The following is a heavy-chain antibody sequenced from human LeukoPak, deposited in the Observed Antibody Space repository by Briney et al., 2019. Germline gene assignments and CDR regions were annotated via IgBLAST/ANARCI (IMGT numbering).Heavy chain of an antibody. D-gene: IGHD3-16*02. V-gene: IGHV3-15*01. CDR2: IKSKTDGGTT. J-gene: IGHJ4*02. CDR3: TTEGFAYDYVWGSYRPGGY. Sequence: PGGSLRLSCATSGFTFGNAWMSWVRQAPGKGLEWVGRIKSKTDGGTTDYAAPVKGRFTISRDDSKNTLYLQMNSLKTEDTAVYYCTTEGFAYDYVWGSYRPGGYWGQGTLVTVSS. CDR1: GFTFGNAW.